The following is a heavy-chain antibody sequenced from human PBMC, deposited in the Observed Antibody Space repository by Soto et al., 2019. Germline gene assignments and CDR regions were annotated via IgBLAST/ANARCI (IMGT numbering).Heavy chain of an antibody. CDR3: ARVVTYYDFWSGYPKYYYYYYMDV. CDR1: GYTFTSYD. CDR2: MSPNSGNT. D-gene: IGHD3-3*01. J-gene: IGHJ6*03. Sequence: GASVKVSCKASGYTFTSYDINWVRQATGQGLEWMGWMSPNSGNTGYAQKFQDRVTMTRNTSISTAYMELSSLRSEDTAVYYCARVVTYYDFWSGYPKYYYYYYMDVWSKGTTVTVSS. V-gene: IGHV1-8*01.